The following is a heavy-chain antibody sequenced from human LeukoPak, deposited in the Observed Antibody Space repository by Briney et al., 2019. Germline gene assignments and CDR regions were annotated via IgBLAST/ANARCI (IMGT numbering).Heavy chain of an antibody. Sequence: GGSLRLSCAASGFTFSYYYMSGVRQAPGKGLEWVSVIYSGGSTYYADSVKGRFTISRDNSKNTLYLQMNSLRAEDTAVYYCARVEMATIDYWGQGTLVTVSS. CDR3: ARVEMATIDY. CDR1: GFTFSYYY. V-gene: IGHV3-53*01. CDR2: IYSGGST. J-gene: IGHJ4*02. D-gene: IGHD5-24*01.